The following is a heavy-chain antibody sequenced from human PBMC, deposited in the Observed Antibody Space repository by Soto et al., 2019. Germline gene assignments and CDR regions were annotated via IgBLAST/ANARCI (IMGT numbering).Heavy chain of an antibody. CDR1: GYTFTDYD. J-gene: IGHJ4*02. D-gene: IGHD3-22*01. CDR3: ARGYYDTSGSLMY. CDR2: ITAGNGNT. Sequence: ASVKVSCKTSGYTFTDYDIHWVRQAAGQRLEWMGWITAGNGNTKYTQKFQGRVTITRDTSASTAYMELSSLRSEDTAVYYCARGYYDTSGSLMYWGQGTLVTVSS. V-gene: IGHV1-3*01.